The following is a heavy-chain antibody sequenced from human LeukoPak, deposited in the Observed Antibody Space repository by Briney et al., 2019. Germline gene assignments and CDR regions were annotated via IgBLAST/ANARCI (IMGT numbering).Heavy chain of an antibody. CDR1: GGSISSGGYY. Sequence: TLSLTCTVSGGSISSGGYYWSWIRQHPGKGLEWIGYIYYSGSTYYNPSLKSRVTISVDTSKNQFSLKLSSVTAADTAVYYCARDRVLISSGWFDYWGQGTLVTVSS. D-gene: IGHD6-19*01. CDR2: IYYSGST. CDR3: ARDRVLISSGWFDY. V-gene: IGHV4-31*03. J-gene: IGHJ4*02.